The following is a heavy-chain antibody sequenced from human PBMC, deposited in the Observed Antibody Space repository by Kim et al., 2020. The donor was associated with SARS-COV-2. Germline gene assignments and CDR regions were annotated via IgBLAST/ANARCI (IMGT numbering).Heavy chain of an antibody. V-gene: IGHV1-18*01. J-gene: IGHJ6*02. CDR1: GYTFTNFG. D-gene: IGHD6-13*01. Sequence: ASVKVSCKASGYTFTNFGISWVRQAPGQGLEWMGWISAYNANTKYAQKLQGRVTMTTDTSTSTAYMELRSLRSDDTAVYYCARDGAAAAGAYYYYGMDVWGQGTTVTVSS. CDR3: ARDGAAAAGAYYYYGMDV. CDR2: ISAYNANT.